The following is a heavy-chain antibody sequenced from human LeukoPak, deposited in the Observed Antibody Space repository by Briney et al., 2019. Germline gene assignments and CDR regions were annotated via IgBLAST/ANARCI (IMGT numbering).Heavy chain of an antibody. CDR3: ARDGSSSAFDY. Sequence: SETLSLTCTVSGGSISSYYWSWIRQPPGKGLEWIGSIYHSGSTYYNPSLKSRVTISVDTSKNQFSLKLSSVTAADTAVYYCARDGSSSAFDYWGQGTLVTVSS. CDR1: GGSISSYY. D-gene: IGHD6-6*01. J-gene: IGHJ4*02. V-gene: IGHV4-38-2*02. CDR2: IYHSGST.